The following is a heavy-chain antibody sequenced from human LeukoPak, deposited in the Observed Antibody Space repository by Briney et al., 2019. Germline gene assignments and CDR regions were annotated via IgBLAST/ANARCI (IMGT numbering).Heavy chain of an antibody. V-gene: IGHV3-53*01. CDR3: ARDSGIVGAVDY. J-gene: IGHJ4*02. CDR2: IYSGGST. D-gene: IGHD1-26*01. CDR1: GVTVSSNY. Sequence: PGGSLRLSCAASGVTVSSNYMSWVRQAPGKGLEWVSVIYSGGSTYYADSVKGRFTISRDNSKNTLYLQMNSLRAEDTAVYYCARDSGIVGAVDYWGQGTLVTVSS.